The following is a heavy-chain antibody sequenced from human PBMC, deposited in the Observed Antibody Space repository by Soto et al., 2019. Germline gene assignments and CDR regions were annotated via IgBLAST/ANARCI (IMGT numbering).Heavy chain of an antibody. CDR1: GYTFTSYW. D-gene: IGHD3-3*01. V-gene: IGHV5-10-1*01. CDR2: IDPSDSYT. J-gene: IGHJ4*02. CDR3: ARHRTYYDFWSGYFDFDY. Sequence: GESLKISCKGSGYTFTSYWITWVRQMPGKGLEWMGRIDPSDSYTDYSPSFEGHVTISVDKSRNSAYLQWSSLKASDTAMYYCARHRTYYDFWSGYFDFDYWGQGTLVTVSS.